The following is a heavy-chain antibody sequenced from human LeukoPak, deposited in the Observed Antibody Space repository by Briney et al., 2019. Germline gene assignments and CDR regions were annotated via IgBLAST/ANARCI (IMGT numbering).Heavy chain of an antibody. Sequence: GGSLRLSCTSAGFTFGDYAMSWVRWAPGKVLERVANIRRDGSETHYADSVMGRFTISRDNAKNSLYLQMNSLRAEDTAVYYCARDDTHYGSSGSFYDAFDIWGQGTMTVSS. D-gene: IGHD3-22*01. CDR3: ARDDTHYGSSGSFYDAFDI. CDR2: IRRDGSET. CDR1: GFTFGDYA. J-gene: IGHJ3*02. V-gene: IGHV3-7*01.